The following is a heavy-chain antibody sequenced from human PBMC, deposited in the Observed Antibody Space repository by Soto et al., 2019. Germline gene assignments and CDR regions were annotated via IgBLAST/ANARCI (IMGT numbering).Heavy chain of an antibody. V-gene: IGHV3-23*01. CDR1: GFTFSSYA. Sequence: EVQLLESGGGLVQPGGSLRLSCAASGFTFSSYAMRWVRQAPGKGLEWVSAISGSGDSTYYADSVKGRFTISRDNSKNTPYLQMNSLRAEDTAVYYCARRGSGSYYDYWGQGILVTVSS. CDR3: ARRGSGSYYDY. CDR2: ISGSGDST. D-gene: IGHD1-26*01. J-gene: IGHJ4*02.